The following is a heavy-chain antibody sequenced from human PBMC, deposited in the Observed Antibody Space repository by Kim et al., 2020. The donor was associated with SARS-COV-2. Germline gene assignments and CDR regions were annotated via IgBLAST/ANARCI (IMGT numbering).Heavy chain of an antibody. CDR2: ISSSSSTI. Sequence: GGSLRLSCAASGFTFSSYSMNWVRQAPGKGLEWVSYISSSSSTIYYADSVKGRFTISRDNAKNSLYLQMNSLRDEDTAVYYCARGDYGARGGGRSWFDPWGQGTLVTVSS. CDR3: ARGDYGARGGGRSWFDP. D-gene: IGHD4-17*01. V-gene: IGHV3-48*02. J-gene: IGHJ5*02. CDR1: GFTFSSYS.